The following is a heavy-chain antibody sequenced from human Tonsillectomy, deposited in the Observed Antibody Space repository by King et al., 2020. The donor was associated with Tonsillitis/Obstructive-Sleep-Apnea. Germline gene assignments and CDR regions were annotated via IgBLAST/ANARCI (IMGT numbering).Heavy chain of an antibody. D-gene: IGHD1-26*01. V-gene: IGHV2-5*02. CDR1: GFSLSTSGVG. Sequence: LTESGPTLVKPTQTLTLTCTFSGFSLSTSGVGVGWIRQPPGKALEWLALIYWDDDKRYSPSLKSRLTITKDTSKNQVVLTMTNMDPVDTATYYCAHRRKDWGSGSYIFFDYWGQGTLVTVSS. CDR3: AHRRKDWGSGSYIFFDY. CDR2: IYWDDDK. J-gene: IGHJ4*02.